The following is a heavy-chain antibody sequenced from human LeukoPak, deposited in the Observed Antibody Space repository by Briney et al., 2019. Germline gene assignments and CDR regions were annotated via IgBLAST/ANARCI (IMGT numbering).Heavy chain of an antibody. CDR1: GGSISSYY. CDR3: ARVKLYDYVWGSYRPFDY. Sequence: SETLSLTCTVSGGSISSYYWSWIRQPPGKGLEWIGYIYYSGSTNYNPSLKSRVTISVDTSKNQFSLKLSSVTAADTAVYYRARVKLYDYVWGSYRPFDYWGQGTLVTVSS. J-gene: IGHJ4*02. CDR2: IYYSGST. V-gene: IGHV4-59*12. D-gene: IGHD3-16*02.